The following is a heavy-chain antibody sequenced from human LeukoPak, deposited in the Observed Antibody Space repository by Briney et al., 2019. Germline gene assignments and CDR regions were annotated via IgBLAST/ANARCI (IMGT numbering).Heavy chain of an antibody. CDR1: GYTFTSYA. D-gene: IGHD3-9*01. Sequence: GASVKVSCKASGYTFTSYAMHWVRQAPGQRLEWMGWINAGNGNTKYSQKFQGRVTITRDTSASTAYMELSSLRSEDTAVYYCASSGSGGYDILTGCYKLDYWGQGTLVTVSS. CDR3: ASSGSGGYDILTGCYKLDY. CDR2: INAGNGNT. J-gene: IGHJ4*02. V-gene: IGHV1-3*01.